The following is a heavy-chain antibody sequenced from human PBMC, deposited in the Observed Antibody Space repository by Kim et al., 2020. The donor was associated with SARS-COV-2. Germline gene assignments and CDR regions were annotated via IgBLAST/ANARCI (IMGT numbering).Heavy chain of an antibody. CDR1: GCTFSSYA. CDR2: IIPIFGTA. CDR3: ARYTSREYYDSSGYYAAFYI. J-gene: IGHJ3*02. Sequence: SVKVSCKASGCTFSSYAISWVRQAPGQGLEWMGGIIPIFGTANYAQKFQGRVTITADESTSTAYMELSSLRSEDTAVYYCARYTSREYYDSSGYYAAFYIWGQGTMVTVSS. D-gene: IGHD3-22*01. V-gene: IGHV1-69*13.